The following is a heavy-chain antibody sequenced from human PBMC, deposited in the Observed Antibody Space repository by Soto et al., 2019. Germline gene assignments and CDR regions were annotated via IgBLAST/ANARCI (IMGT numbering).Heavy chain of an antibody. Sequence: GGSLRRSCAASGFTFSSYGMHWVRQAPGKGLEWVAVIWYDGSNKYYADSVKGRFTISRDNSKNTLYLQMNSLRAEDTAVYYCARDQGYVVPAAVGYFDYWGQGPLVTASS. J-gene: IGHJ4*02. CDR3: ARDQGYVVPAAVGYFDY. V-gene: IGHV3-33*01. CDR2: IWYDGSNK. D-gene: IGHD2-2*01. CDR1: GFTFSSYG.